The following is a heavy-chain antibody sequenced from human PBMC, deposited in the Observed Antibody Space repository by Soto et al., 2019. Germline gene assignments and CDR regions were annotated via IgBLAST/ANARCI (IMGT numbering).Heavy chain of an antibody. J-gene: IGHJ5*02. V-gene: IGHV3-30*18. CDR3: AKHTMVRGVINWFDP. CDR1: GFTFSSYG. CDR2: ISYDGSNK. D-gene: IGHD3-10*01. Sequence: GGSLRLSCAASGFTFSSYGMHWVRQAPGKGLEWVAVISYDGSNKYYADSVKGRFTISRDNSKNTLYLQMNSLRAEDTAVYYCAKHTMVRGVINWFDPWGQGTLVTVSS.